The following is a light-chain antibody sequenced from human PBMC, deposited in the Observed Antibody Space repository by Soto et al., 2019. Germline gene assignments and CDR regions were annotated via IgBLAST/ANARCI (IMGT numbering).Light chain of an antibody. CDR2: GAS. CDR1: QSISDT. CDR3: QQYNNWPWT. J-gene: IGKJ1*01. Sequence: ETVMTQSPATLSVSPGGRATLSCRANQSISDTLAWYQQKPGQAPRLLIHGASTRATGFPARFSGSGSGTDFTLTISSLQSEDFAIYYCQQYNNWPWTFGQGTKVEIK. V-gene: IGKV3-15*01.